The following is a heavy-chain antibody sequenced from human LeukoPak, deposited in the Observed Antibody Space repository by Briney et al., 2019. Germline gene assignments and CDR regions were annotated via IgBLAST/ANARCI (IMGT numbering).Heavy chain of an antibody. V-gene: IGHV3-30*02. CDR3: AKFRASVNAFDI. CDR1: GFTFSGYG. J-gene: IGHJ3*02. Sequence: GGSLRLSCAASGFTFSGYGMHWVRQAPGKGLEWVAFIRYDESNRYYADSVKGRFTISRDNSKNTLYLQMSSLRAEDTAVYYCAKFRASVNAFDIWGQGTMVTVSS. CDR2: IRYDESNR. D-gene: IGHD2-2*01.